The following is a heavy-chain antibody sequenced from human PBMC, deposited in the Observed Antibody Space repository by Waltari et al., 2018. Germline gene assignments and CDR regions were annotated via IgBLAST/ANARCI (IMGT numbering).Heavy chain of an antibody. CDR3: ARHGPRFSSSFMDV. J-gene: IGHJ6*03. D-gene: IGHD6-6*01. V-gene: IGHV4-59*08. CDR2: IYYSGST. Sequence: QVQLQESGPGLVKPSETLSLTCTVSGGSISSYYWSWIRPPPGKGLEWIGYIYYSGSTNYNPSLKSRVTISVDTSKNQFSLKLSSVTAADTAVYYCARHGPRFSSSFMDVWGKGTTVTISS. CDR1: GGSISSYY.